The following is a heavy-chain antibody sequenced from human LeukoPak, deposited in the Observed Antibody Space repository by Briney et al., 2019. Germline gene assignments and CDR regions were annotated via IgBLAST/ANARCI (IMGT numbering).Heavy chain of an antibody. J-gene: IGHJ4*02. Sequence: ASVKVSCKASGYTFTSYDINWVRQATGQGLEWMGWMNPNSGNTGYAQKFQGRVTMTRNTSISTGYMELSSLRSEDTAVYYCASDYYDSSGYFRKNYWGQGTLVTVSS. V-gene: IGHV1-8*01. CDR1: GYTFTSYD. D-gene: IGHD3-22*01. CDR2: MNPNSGNT. CDR3: ASDYYDSSGYFRKNY.